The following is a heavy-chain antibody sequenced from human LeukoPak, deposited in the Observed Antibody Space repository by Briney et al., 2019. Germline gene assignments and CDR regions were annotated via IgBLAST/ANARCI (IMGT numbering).Heavy chain of an antibody. CDR3: ASHYDFWSGPDY. D-gene: IGHD3-3*01. CDR2: ISSSSSYI. Sequence: PGGSLRLSCAAPGFTFSSYSMNWVRQAPGKGLEWVSSISSSSSYIYYADSVKGRFTISRDNAKNSLYLQMNSLRAEDTAVYYCASHYDFWSGPDYWGQGTLVTVSS. J-gene: IGHJ4*02. CDR1: GFTFSSYS. V-gene: IGHV3-21*01.